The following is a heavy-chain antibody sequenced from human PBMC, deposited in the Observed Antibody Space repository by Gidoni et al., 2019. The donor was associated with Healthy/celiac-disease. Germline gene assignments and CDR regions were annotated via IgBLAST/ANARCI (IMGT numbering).Heavy chain of an antibody. J-gene: IGHJ4*02. Sequence: QVQLVESGGGVVQPGRALRLSCAASGFTFSSYGMHRVRQAPGKGLEWVAVIWYDGSNKDYADSVKGRVTISRDNSKNTLYLQMNSLRAEDTAVYYCARDQVEWLVPSGLDYWGQGTLVTVSS. CDR2: IWYDGSNK. D-gene: IGHD6-19*01. V-gene: IGHV3-33*01. CDR1: GFTFSSYG. CDR3: ARDQVEWLVPSGLDY.